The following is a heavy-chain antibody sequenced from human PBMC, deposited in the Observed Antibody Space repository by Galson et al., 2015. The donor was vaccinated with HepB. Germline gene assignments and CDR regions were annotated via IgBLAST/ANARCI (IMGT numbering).Heavy chain of an antibody. D-gene: IGHD6-19*01. V-gene: IGHV3-7*03. CDR3: ARDKVLLGFGEMAVAVYYYYGMDV. Sequence: SLRLSCAASGFTFSSYWMSWVRQAPGKGLEWVANIKQDGSEKYYVDSVKGRFTISRDNAKNSLYLQMNSLRAEDTAVYYCARDKVLLGFGEMAVAVYYYYGMDVWGQGTTLTVSS. J-gene: IGHJ6*02. CDR1: GFTFSSYW. CDR2: IKQDGSEK.